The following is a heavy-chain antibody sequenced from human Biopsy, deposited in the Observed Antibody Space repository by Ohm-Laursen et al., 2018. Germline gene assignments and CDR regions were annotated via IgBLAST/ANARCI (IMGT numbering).Heavy chain of an antibody. CDR1: GFSLSARRMC. V-gene: IGHV2-70*11. CDR3: ARTPILIVSAGLVYRHRRHLQGMDV. CDR2: VDWAVYQ. Sequence: TQTLPLTYSFSGFSLSARRMCVSWIRQAPGKALEWLARVDWAVYQDYSASLQTKHFISKDTSIDQVVLTVNNVDPADTATYYCARTPILIVSAGLVYRHRRHLQGMDVWGQGIAVTVS. J-gene: IGHJ6*02. D-gene: IGHD6-13*01.